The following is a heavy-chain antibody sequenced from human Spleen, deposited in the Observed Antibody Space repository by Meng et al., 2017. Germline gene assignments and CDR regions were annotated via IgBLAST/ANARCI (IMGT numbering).Heavy chain of an antibody. CDR1: GGIFSNYV. V-gene: IGHV1-69*05. J-gene: IGHJ4*02. CDR3: ARKAGNCVTSTCYSLDY. Sequence: SVKVSCKALGGIFSNYVIGWVRQAPGQGLEWMGGINAVFGTVDYAQKFKGRVTITTDESTRTVDMELTRLTSEDTAVYFCARKAGNCVTSTCYSLDYWGQGTLVTVSS. D-gene: IGHD2-15*01. CDR2: INAVFGTV.